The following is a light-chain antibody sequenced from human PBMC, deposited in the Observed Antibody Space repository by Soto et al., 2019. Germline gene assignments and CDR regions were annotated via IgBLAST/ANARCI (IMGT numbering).Light chain of an antibody. J-gene: IGLJ3*02. Sequence: QSVLTQPPSVSGAPGQRVTISCTGSRSNIGAGYHVHWYQQLPGTAPKLLIYGNSNRPSGVPDRFSGSKSGTSASLAITGLQAEDEADYYFQSYDSSLSGSVFGGGTKLTVL. CDR1: RSNIGAGYH. CDR3: QSYDSSLSGSV. V-gene: IGLV1-40*01. CDR2: GNS.